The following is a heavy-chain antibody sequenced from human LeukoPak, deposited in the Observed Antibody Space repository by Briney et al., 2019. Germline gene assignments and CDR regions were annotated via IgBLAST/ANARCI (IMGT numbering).Heavy chain of an antibody. CDR1: GFTFSDYY. CDR3: ARKQWLDS. CDR2: ITSGGDDI. D-gene: IGHD6-19*01. Sequence: PGGSLRLSCAASGFTFSDYYMSWIRQAPGKGLEWVSSITSGGDDIYYSDSVKGRFTISRDNAKNSLFLQMNNLRAEDTAVYYCARKQWLDSWGQGTRVIVSS. V-gene: IGHV3-11*04. J-gene: IGHJ4*02.